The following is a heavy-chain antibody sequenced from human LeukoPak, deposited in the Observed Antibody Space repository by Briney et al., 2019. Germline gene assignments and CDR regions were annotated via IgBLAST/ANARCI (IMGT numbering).Heavy chain of an antibody. D-gene: IGHD3-22*01. J-gene: IGHJ6*03. Sequence: PSETLSLTCAVYGGSFSGYYWSWIRQPPGKGLEWIGEINHSGSTNYNPSLKSRVTISVDTSKNQFSLKLSSVTAADTAVYYCARAYYYDSSGYYYVRNYYYYYMDVWGKGTTVTVSS. CDR3: ARAYYYDSSGYYYVRNYYYYYMDV. V-gene: IGHV4-34*01. CDR2: INHSGST. CDR1: GGSFSGYY.